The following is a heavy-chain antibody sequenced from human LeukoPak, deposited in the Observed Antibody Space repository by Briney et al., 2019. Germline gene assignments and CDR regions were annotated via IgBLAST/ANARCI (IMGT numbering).Heavy chain of an antibody. CDR3: ATIGDRRSGELYRIDY. CDR1: GFTFSTYW. CDR2: INTDGRRT. D-gene: IGHD1-26*01. J-gene: IGHJ4*02. V-gene: IGHV3-74*01. Sequence: GGSLRLSCEVSGFTFSTYWMHWVRQAPGKGLEWVSCINTDGRRTAYADSVKGRFTISRDNSKNTLYLQMNSLRAEDAAVYYCATIGDRRSGELYRIDYWGQGTLVTVSS.